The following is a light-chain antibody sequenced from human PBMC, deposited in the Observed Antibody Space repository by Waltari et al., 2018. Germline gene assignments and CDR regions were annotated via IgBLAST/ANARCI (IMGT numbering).Light chain of an antibody. V-gene: IGLV2-14*01. Sequence: QSALTQPASVSGSPGQSITIPCTGTSSDVAGYNLVSWYQRDPGKAPKLMMYDVSKRPAGVSNRFSGSQSGNTASLTISGLRAEDEADYYCSSYTSSSTNVVFGGGPKLTVL. CDR2: DVS. J-gene: IGLJ2*01. CDR3: SSYTSSSTNVV. CDR1: SSDVAGYNL.